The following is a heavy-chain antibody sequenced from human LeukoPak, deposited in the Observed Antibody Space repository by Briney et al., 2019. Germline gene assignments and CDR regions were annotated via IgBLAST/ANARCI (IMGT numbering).Heavy chain of an antibody. CDR3: TTETGKRYFDWFYYYYYMDV. CDR1: GFTFSSYG. Sequence: QPGGSLRLSCAASGFTFSSYGMSWVRQAPGKGLEWVSAISGSGGSTHYADSVKGRFTISRDNSKNTLYLQMNSLKTEDTAVYYCTTETGKRYFDWFYYYYYMDVWGKGTTVTVSS. CDR2: ISGSGGST. J-gene: IGHJ6*03. D-gene: IGHD3-9*01. V-gene: IGHV3-23*01.